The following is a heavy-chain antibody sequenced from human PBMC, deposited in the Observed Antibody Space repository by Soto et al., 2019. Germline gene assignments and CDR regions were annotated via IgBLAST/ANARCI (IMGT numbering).Heavy chain of an antibody. J-gene: IGHJ4*02. CDR2: MNSDGSTT. Sequence: PGGSLRLSCAASGFTFGNNWMHWVRQAPGKGLEWVSRMNSDGSTTDYAGSAKGRFTVSRDNAKSTLYLQMNSLRADDTAVYYCATAEVDYWGPGTLVTVSS. CDR3: ATAEVDY. V-gene: IGHV3-74*01. CDR1: GFTFGNNW.